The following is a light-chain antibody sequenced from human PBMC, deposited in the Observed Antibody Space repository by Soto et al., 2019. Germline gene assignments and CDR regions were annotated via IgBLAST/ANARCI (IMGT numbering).Light chain of an antibody. V-gene: IGLV2-14*01. CDR2: EVS. CDR1: SSDVGGYNY. Sequence: QSALTQPASVSGSPGQSITISCTGTSSDVGGYNYVSWYQQHPGKAPKLMIYEVSNRPSGVSNRFSGSKSGNTASLTISGSQPDDEGDYFCVSYTDTDTLVFGTGTKVTVL. CDR3: VSYTDTDTLV. J-gene: IGLJ1*01.